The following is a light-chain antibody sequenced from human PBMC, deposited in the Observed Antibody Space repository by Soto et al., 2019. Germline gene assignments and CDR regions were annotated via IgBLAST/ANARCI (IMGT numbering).Light chain of an antibody. J-gene: IGLJ2*01. CDR3: SSYADSNIVV. CDR1: SSDVGGYNY. CDR2: EVN. Sequence: QSALTQPPSASGSPGHSVTISCTGTSSDVGGYNYVSWYQQHPGKAPKLMIYEVNKRPSGVPDRFSGSKSGNTASLTVSGHQAEDEADYYCSSYADSNIVVFGGGTKLTVL. V-gene: IGLV2-8*01.